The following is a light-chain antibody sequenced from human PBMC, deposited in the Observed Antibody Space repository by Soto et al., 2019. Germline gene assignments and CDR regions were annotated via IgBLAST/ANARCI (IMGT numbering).Light chain of an antibody. CDR1: RRDIGSYDL. Sequence: QSVLNPPASVSGPLWQSVVISCTGGRRDIGSYDLVSWYQQYPGKAPKVVIFEGTKRPSGVSNRFSGSKSGNTASLTISGLQTEDEADYYCCSYAGSRTYVFGAGTKVTVL. CDR2: EGT. J-gene: IGLJ1*01. V-gene: IGLV2-23*01. CDR3: CSYAGSRTYV.